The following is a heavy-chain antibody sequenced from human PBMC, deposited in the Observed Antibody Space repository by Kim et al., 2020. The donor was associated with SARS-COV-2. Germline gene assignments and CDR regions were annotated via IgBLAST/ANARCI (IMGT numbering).Heavy chain of an antibody. CDR3: ARSFSGSYFGYDY. D-gene: IGHD1-26*01. CDR1: GFTFNTYG. J-gene: IGHJ4*02. Sequence: GGSLRLSCAASGFTFNTYGMHWVRQAPGKGLEWVAVISYGGRHKYYVDSVRGRFTISRDNPKNTLYLQMNSLRIEDTAVYYCARSFSGSYFGYDYWGQGSLVTVSS. V-gene: IGHV3-30*03. CDR2: ISYGGRHK.